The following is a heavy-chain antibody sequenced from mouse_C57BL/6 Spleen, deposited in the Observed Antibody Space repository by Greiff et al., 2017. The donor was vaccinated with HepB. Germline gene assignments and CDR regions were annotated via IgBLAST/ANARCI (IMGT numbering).Heavy chain of an antibody. CDR2: IWGVGST. J-gene: IGHJ4*01. Sequence: VQLQQSGPGLVAPSQSLSITCTVSGFSLTSYGVDWVRQSPGKGLEWLGVIWGVGSTNYNSALKSRLSISKDNSKSQVFLKMNSLQTDDTAMYYCARRLLLRTYAMDYWGQGTSVTVSS. CDR3: ARRLLLRTYAMDY. V-gene: IGHV2-6*01. CDR1: GFSLTSYG. D-gene: IGHD1-1*01.